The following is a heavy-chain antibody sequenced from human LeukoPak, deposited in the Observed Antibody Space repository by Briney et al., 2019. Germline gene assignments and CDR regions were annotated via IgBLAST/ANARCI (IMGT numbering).Heavy chain of an antibody. Sequence: GGSLRLSCVASGFIFNNYAMRWVRQAPGKGLEWVSLIMGSSGSTFYADSVKGRFTISRDKSKSTLYLQMNSLRAEDTAVYYCARVPRMYSSSSPFDYWGQGTLVTVSS. CDR2: IMGSSGST. V-gene: IGHV3-23*01. D-gene: IGHD6-6*01. CDR3: ARVPRMYSSSSPFDY. CDR1: GFIFNNYA. J-gene: IGHJ4*02.